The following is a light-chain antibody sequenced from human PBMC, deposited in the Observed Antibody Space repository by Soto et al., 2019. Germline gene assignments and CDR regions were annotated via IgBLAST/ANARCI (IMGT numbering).Light chain of an antibody. Sequence: EIVMTQSPATLSVSPGEIATLSFRASQSVSSNLAWYQQKPGQAPRLLIYGASTRATGIPARFSGSGSGTDFTLTISRLEPEDFAVYYCQQYGSSPGTFGQGTKVDIK. CDR1: QSVSSN. J-gene: IGKJ1*01. V-gene: IGKV3-15*01. CDR3: QQYGSSPGT. CDR2: GAS.